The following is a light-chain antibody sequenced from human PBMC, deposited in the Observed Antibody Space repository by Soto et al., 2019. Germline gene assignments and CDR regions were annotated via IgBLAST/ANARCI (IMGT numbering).Light chain of an antibody. CDR1: SSDIGDYNY. Sequence: QSALTQPASVSGSPGQSITISCTGSSSDIGDYNYVSWYKQHPGKAPKLMIYDVSNRPSGVSNRFSGSKSANTASLTISGLQAEYEADYYCSSYPRNNLVIFGGGTKLTVL. CDR3: SSYPRNNLVI. CDR2: DVS. J-gene: IGLJ2*01. V-gene: IGLV2-14*03.